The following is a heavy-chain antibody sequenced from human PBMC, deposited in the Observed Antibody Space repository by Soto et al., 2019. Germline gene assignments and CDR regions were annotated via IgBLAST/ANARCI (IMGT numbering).Heavy chain of an antibody. CDR1: GGSISSSSYY. J-gene: IGHJ2*01. CDR2: IYYSGST. D-gene: IGHD4-17*01. Sequence: QLQLQESGPGLVKPSETLSLTCTVSGGSISSSSYYWGWIRQPPGKGLEWIGSIYYSGSTYYNPSLKSRVTISVDTSKNQFSLKLSSVTAADTAVYYCARHVPLPDYGDRPWYFDLWGRGTLVTVSS. CDR3: ARHVPLPDYGDRPWYFDL. V-gene: IGHV4-39*01.